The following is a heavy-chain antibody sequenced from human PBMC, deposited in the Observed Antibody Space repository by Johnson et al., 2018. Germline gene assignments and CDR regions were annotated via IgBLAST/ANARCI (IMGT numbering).Heavy chain of an antibody. CDR1: GFTFSTFA. V-gene: IGHV3-30*04. J-gene: IGHJ4*02. D-gene: IGHD1-26*01. CDR3: ARATGIVGGTYFDC. CDR2: ISYDATNK. Sequence: QVQLVQSGGGVVQPGRSLSLSCAASGFTFSTFAMNWVRQPPGKGLEWLALISYDATNKNYAHSVKGRFTISRDKLKETRSLQMDNLTSEDTAVYYCARATGIVGGTYFDCWGQGTLVTVSS.